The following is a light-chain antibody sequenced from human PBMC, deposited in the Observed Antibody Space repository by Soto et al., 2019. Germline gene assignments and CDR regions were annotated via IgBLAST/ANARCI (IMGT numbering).Light chain of an antibody. CDR1: QSVSSDY. J-gene: IGKJ2*01. CDR3: HQYGSSPYT. V-gene: IGKV3-20*01. Sequence: EIVLTQSPGTLSLSPGERATLSCRASQSVSSDYLTWYQRKPGQAPRLLIYGASSRATGIPDRFSGSGSGTDFTLTISRLEPEDCAVYYCHQYGSSPYTFGQGTKLEIK. CDR2: GAS.